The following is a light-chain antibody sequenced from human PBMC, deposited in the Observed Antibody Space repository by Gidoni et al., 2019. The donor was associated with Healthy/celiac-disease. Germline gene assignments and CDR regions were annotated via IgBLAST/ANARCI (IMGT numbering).Light chain of an antibody. V-gene: IGKV3-15*01. J-gene: IGKJ3*01. CDR3: QQYNNWPRAFT. Sequence: IIVTQSPTTLSVSPGERATLSCRARQGVSSKLTWYQQKPGQAPRLLIYGVSNRATGIPARLSGSGSGTEFTLTTRSLQSEDFAVYSCQQYNNWPRAFTFGPGTKVDIK. CDR2: GVS. CDR1: QGVSSK.